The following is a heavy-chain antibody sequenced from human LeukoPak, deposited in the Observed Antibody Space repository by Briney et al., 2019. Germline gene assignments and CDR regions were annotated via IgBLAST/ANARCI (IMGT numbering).Heavy chain of an antibody. D-gene: IGHD3-22*01. J-gene: IGHJ4*02. V-gene: IGHV3-15*01. CDR1: GLTFSNAW. Sequence: GGSLRLSCVASGLTFSNAWMNWVRQAPGKGLEWVGRIKSKTNGGTIDYAAPVKGRFTISRDDSKNTLYLQMNSLRAEDTAVYYCAKDPRYDSSGYYYQSFDYWGQGTLVTVSS. CDR3: AKDPRYDSSGYYYQSFDY. CDR2: IKSKTNGGTI.